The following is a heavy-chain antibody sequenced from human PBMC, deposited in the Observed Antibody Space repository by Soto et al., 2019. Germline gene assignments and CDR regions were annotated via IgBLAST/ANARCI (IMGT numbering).Heavy chain of an antibody. J-gene: IGHJ4*02. CDR2: IYYSGST. Sequence: PSETLSLTCAVYGGSFSGYYWSWIRQPPGKGLEWIGYIYYSGSTYYNPSLKSRVTISVDTSKNQFSLKLSSVTAADTAVYYCPRAPTYYDFWSGYYMDYWGQGTLVTVSS. V-gene: IGHV4-34*09. D-gene: IGHD3-3*01. CDR1: GGSFSGYY. CDR3: PRAPTYYDFWSGYYMDY.